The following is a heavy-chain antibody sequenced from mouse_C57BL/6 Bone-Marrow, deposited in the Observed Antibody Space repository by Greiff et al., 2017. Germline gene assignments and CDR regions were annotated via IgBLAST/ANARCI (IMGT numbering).Heavy chain of an antibody. CDR2: INPSSGYT. V-gene: IGHV1-4*01. D-gene: IGHD2-12*01. J-gene: IGHJ2*01. CDR1: GYTFTSYT. CDR3: ARGGYSFSFDD. Sequence: VQLQQSGAELARPGASVKMSCKASGYTFTSYTMPWVKQRPGQGLEWIGYINPSSGYTKYNQKFKDKATLTVDKSSSTAYMQLSSLASEDSAVYYCARGGYSFSFDDWGQGTTLTVSS.